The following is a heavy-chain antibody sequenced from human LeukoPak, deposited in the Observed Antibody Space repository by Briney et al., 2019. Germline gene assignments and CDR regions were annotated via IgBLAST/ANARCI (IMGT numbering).Heavy chain of an antibody. CDR1: GFTFSSYW. CDR2: IKQDGSEK. CDR3: ARDPGITMVRGVTIDY. Sequence: PGGSLRLSCAASGFTFSSYWMSWVRQAPGKGLEWVANIKQDGSEKYYVDSVKGRFTISRDNAKNSLYLQMNSLRAEDTAVYYCARDPGITMVRGVTIDYWGQGTLVTVSS. D-gene: IGHD3-10*01. V-gene: IGHV3-7*01. J-gene: IGHJ4*02.